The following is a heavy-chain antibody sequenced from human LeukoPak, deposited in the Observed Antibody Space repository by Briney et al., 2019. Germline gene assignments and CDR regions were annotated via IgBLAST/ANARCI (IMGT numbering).Heavy chain of an antibody. V-gene: IGHV3-21*01. D-gene: IGHD3-10*01. J-gene: IGHJ6*03. CDR2: ISSSSSYI. CDR1: GFTFSSYS. CDR3: AREAHPYGSGSYYNSNYYYYMDV. Sequence: GGSLRLSCAASGFTFSSYSMNWVRQAPGKGLEWVSSISSSSSYIYYADSVKGRFTISRDNSKNTLYLQMNSLRAEDTAVYYCAREAHPYGSGSYYNSNYYYYMDVWGKGTTVTISS.